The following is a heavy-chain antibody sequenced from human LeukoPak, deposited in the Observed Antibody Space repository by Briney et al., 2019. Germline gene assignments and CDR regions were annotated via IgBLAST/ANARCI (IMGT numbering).Heavy chain of an antibody. CDR2: IYSGGST. CDR1: GLTVSGNY. J-gene: IGHJ4*02. D-gene: IGHD6-13*01. Sequence: GGSLRLSCVASGLTVSGNYLSWVRQAPGKGLEWVSVIYSGGSTYYADSAKGRFTISRDNSKNTLYLEMNSLRAEDTAVYYCARYEGYISSWYRFLDNWGQGTLVTVSS. V-gene: IGHV3-53*01. CDR3: ARYEGYISSWYRFLDN.